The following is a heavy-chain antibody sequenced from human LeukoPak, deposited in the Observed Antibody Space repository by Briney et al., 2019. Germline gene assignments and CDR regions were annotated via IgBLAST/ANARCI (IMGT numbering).Heavy chain of an antibody. CDR3: AKEGSITIFGVVIRRGNWFDP. V-gene: IGHV3-48*03. D-gene: IGHD3-3*01. Sequence: GGSLRLSCAASGFTFSSYEMNWVRQAPGKGLEWVSYISSSGSTIYYADSVKGRFTISRDNSKNSLYLQMNSLRTEDTALYYCAKEGSITIFGVVIRRGNWFDPWGQGTLVTVSS. J-gene: IGHJ5*02. CDR2: ISSSGSTI. CDR1: GFTFSSYE.